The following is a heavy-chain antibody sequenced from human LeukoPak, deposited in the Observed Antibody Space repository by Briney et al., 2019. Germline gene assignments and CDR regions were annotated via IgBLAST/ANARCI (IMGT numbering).Heavy chain of an antibody. Sequence: GGSLRLSCAASGFTFSSYAMSWVRQAPGKGLEWVSAISGSGGSTYYADSVKGRFTISRDNAKNSLYLQMNSLRAEDTALYYCAKDGGSSSADYWGQGTLVTVSS. CDR1: GFTFSSYA. J-gene: IGHJ4*02. V-gene: IGHV3-23*01. D-gene: IGHD6-6*01. CDR2: ISGSGGST. CDR3: AKDGGSSSADY.